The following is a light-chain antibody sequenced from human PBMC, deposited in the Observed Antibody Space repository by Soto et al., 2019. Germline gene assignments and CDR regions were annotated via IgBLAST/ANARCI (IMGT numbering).Light chain of an antibody. CDR2: KAS. CDR1: QTISSW. Sequence: DIQMTQSPSTLSGSVGDRVTITCRASQTISSWLAWYQQKPGKAPKILIYKASTLKSGVPSRFSGSGSGTEFTLTISSLQPDEFATYYCQHYNSYSEAFGQRTKVELK. V-gene: IGKV1-5*03. CDR3: QHYNSYSEA. J-gene: IGKJ1*01.